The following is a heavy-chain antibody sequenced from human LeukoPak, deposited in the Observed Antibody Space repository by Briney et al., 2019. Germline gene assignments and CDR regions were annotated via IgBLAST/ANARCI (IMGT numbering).Heavy chain of an antibody. V-gene: IGHV3-43*02. CDR1: GFTFDDYA. CDR3: AKIQALEDYFDY. Sequence: GGSLRLSCAASGFTFDDYAMHWVRQAPGKGLEWVSLISGDGGSTYYADSVMGRFTISRDNSKNSLYLQMNSLRTEDTALYYCAKIQALEDYFDYWGQGTLVTVSS. CDR2: ISGDGGST. J-gene: IGHJ4*02.